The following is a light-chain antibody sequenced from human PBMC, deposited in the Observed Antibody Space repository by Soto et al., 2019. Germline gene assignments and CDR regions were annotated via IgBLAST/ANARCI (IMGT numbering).Light chain of an antibody. V-gene: IGLV2-23*01. CDR3: CSYAGGSTLYV. Sequence: QSALTQPASVSGSPGQSITISFTGTSSDVGSYYLVSWYQQHPGKAPKLMIYEGSKRPTGVSNRFSGFKSGNTASLTISGLQAEDEADYYCCSYAGGSTLYVFGTGTKLTVL. CDR2: EGS. J-gene: IGLJ1*01. CDR1: SSDVGSYYL.